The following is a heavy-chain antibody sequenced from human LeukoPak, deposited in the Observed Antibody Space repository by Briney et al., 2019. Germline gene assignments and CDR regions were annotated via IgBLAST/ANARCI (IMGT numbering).Heavy chain of an antibody. CDR1: GYTFNSFQ. CDR3: ARPRTSSWYFFDV. Sequence: GASVTASCRASGYTFNSFQMHWVRQAPGHGLEWMGIINPSGGGTFYAQKFQGRVTMTRDTSTSTAYMELSSLRSEDTAVYYCARPRTSSWYFFDVWGQASLLTVSS. D-gene: IGHD6-13*01. V-gene: IGHV1-46*02. CDR2: INPSGGGT. J-gene: IGHJ4*02.